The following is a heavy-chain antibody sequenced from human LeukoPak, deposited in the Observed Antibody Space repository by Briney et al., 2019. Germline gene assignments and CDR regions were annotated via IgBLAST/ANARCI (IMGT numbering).Heavy chain of an antibody. CDR2: IYSGGST. CDR3: ARGDSGSYYFDY. CDR1: GFTVSTNY. Sequence: PGGSLILSCAASGFTVSTNYMSWVRQAPGKGLEWVSVIYSGGSTYYADSVKGRFTISRDNAKNSLYLQMNSLRAEDTAVYYCARGDSGSYYFDYWGQGTLVTVSS. V-gene: IGHV3-53*01. J-gene: IGHJ4*02. D-gene: IGHD1-26*01.